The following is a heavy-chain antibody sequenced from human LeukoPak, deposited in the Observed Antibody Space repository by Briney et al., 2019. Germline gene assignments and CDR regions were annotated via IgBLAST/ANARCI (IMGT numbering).Heavy chain of an antibody. CDR3: APENWNDAQGFF. V-gene: IGHV3-30*02. CDR2: IRFDGSNK. D-gene: IGHD1-1*01. J-gene: IGHJ4*02. CDR1: GFTFSSYG. Sequence: GGSLRLSCAASGFTFSSYGMHWVRQAPGKGLEWVAFIRFDGSNKYYADSVKGRFTISRDNSKNTLYLQMNSLRAEDTAVYYCAPENWNDAQGFFWGQGTLVTVSS.